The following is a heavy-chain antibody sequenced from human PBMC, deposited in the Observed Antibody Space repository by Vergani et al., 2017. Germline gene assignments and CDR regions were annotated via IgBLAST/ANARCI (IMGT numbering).Heavy chain of an antibody. CDR1: AYTFSNYY. J-gene: IGHJ4*02. Sequence: QVQVVQSGAEVKKSGASVKVSCKTSAYTFSNYYMHWVLQAPGQGLEWMGIINPSGVHTNYAQKFQGRVTMTRDTSTSTVYMELSSLRSEDTAIYYCARGDYGILTGYRYWGQGTLVTVSA. CDR3: ARGDYGILTGYRY. D-gene: IGHD3-9*01. V-gene: IGHV1-46*03. CDR2: INPSGVHT.